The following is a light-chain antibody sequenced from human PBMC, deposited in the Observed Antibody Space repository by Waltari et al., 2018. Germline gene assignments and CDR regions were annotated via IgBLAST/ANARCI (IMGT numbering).Light chain of an antibody. CDR3: QRYGSSPLT. CDR2: GAS. V-gene: IGKV3-20*01. J-gene: IGKJ4*01. Sequence: EIVLTQSPGTLSLSPGERATLSCRASQSVSSSYLVWYQQKPGQAPRLLIYGASIRATGIPDKFSGSGSGTDFTLTISRLEPEDFAVYYCQRYGSSPLTFGGGTKVEI. CDR1: QSVSSSY.